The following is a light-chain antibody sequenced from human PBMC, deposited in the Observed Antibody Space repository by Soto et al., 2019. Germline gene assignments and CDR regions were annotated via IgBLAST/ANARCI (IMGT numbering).Light chain of an antibody. V-gene: IGLV2-14*01. Sequence: QSALTQPASVSGSPGQSITISCTGTSSDVGGYNYVSWYQQHPGKAPKLMIYGVSNRPSGVSDRFSGAKSGNTASLTISGLQAEDEADYYCSSYTSRSTHVVFGGGTKLTVL. CDR1: SSDVGGYNY. CDR2: GVS. J-gene: IGLJ2*01. CDR3: SSYTSRSTHVV.